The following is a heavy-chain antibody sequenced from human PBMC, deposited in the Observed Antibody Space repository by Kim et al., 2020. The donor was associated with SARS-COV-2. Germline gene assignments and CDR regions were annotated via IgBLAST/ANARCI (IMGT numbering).Heavy chain of an antibody. CDR1: GFTFSIYG. CDR3: AKCGSSGYYYGEFDY. Sequence: GGSLRLSCAASGFTFSIYGMHWVRQAPGKGLEWVAVISYDGSNKYYADSVKGRFTISRDNSKNTLYLQMNSLRAEDTAVYYCAKCGSSGYYYGEFDYWGQGTLVTVSS. V-gene: IGHV3-30*18. J-gene: IGHJ4*02. CDR2: ISYDGSNK. D-gene: IGHD3-22*01.